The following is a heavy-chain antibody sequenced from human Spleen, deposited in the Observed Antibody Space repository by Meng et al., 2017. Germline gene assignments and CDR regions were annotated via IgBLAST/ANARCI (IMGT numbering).Heavy chain of an antibody. CDR1: GFTFSHYA. CDR3: ARGLVDYFTVTTYYSDY. Sequence: GESLKISCAASGFTFSHYAMHWARQAPGKGLQWVALISYDGSDKYYADSVRGRFAISRDNSKNTLYLQVNSLRAEDTAVYYCARGLVDYFTVTTYYSDYWGQGTLVTVSS. D-gene: IGHD4-17*01. J-gene: IGHJ4*02. V-gene: IGHV3-30*09. CDR2: ISYDGSDK.